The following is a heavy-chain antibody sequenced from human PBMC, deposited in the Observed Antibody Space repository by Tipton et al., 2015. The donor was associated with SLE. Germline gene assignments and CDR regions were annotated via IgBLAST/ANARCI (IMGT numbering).Heavy chain of an antibody. Sequence: SLRLSCVASGFIFTSYGMHWVRQAPGKELEWVGLIRYDGSNKFYSDSVKGRFTISRDNSRNTLYLQMNSLRPDDTAVYYCATSTVTTNPDYYYGMDVWGQGTTVTVSS. D-gene: IGHD4-17*01. J-gene: IGHJ6*02. CDR1: GFIFTSYG. CDR2: IRYDGSNK. CDR3: ATSTVTTNPDYYYGMDV. V-gene: IGHV3-30*02.